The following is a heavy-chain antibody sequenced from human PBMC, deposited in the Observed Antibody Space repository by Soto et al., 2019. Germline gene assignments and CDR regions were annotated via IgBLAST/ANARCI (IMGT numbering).Heavy chain of an antibody. J-gene: IGHJ4*02. CDR3: AGGRWVQLPGY. D-gene: IGHD5-12*01. Sequence: SETLSLTCTVSGGSISDYNWSWIRQPPGKGLEWIGYIYYSGTSGSTNYNPSLKSRVTISVDTSKNQFSLKLTSVTAADTAVYYCAGGRWVQLPGYWGQGMLVTVSS. CDR2: IYYSGTSGST. V-gene: IGHV4-59*01. CDR1: GGSISDYN.